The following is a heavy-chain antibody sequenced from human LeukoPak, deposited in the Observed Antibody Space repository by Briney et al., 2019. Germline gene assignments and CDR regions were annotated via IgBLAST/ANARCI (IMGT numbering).Heavy chain of an antibody. D-gene: IGHD6-19*01. Sequence: SETLSLTCTVSGGSISSSSYYWGWIRQPPGKGLEWIGSIYYSGSTYYNPSLKSRVTISVDTSKNQFSLKLSSVTAADTAVYYCASSRQYSSGWYPEFYYYYYMDVWGKGTTVTISS. CDR3: ASSRQYSSGWYPEFYYYYYMDV. CDR1: GGSISSSSYY. CDR2: IYYSGST. J-gene: IGHJ6*03. V-gene: IGHV4-39*01.